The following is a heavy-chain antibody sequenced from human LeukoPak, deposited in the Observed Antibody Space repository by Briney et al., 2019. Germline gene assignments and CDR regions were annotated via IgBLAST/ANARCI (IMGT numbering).Heavy chain of an antibody. J-gene: IGHJ3*02. CDR3: AKDITMIVVVNAFDI. D-gene: IGHD3-22*01. Sequence: GGSLRLSCAASGFTFSSYGMHWVRQAPGKGLEWVAVIWYDGSNKYYAESVKGRFTISRDNSKNTLYLQMNSLRAEDTAVYYCAKDITMIVVVNAFDIWGQGTMVTVSS. V-gene: IGHV3-33*06. CDR2: IWYDGSNK. CDR1: GFTFSSYG.